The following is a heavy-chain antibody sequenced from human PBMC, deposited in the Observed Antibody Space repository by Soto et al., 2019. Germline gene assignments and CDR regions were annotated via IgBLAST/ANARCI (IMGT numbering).Heavy chain of an antibody. Sequence: QVQLQESGLGLVKPSQTLSLTCTVSGGSISSGGYYWSWIRQHPGKGLEWIGYLYYSGSTYYNPSLESRVTTSVDTSKNQFSLKLSSVTAADTAVYYCARAQGGGAATSFDYWGQGTLVTVSS. CDR3: ARAQGGGAATSFDY. J-gene: IGHJ4*02. D-gene: IGHD1-26*01. CDR1: GGSISSGGYY. CDR2: LYYSGST. V-gene: IGHV4-31*03.